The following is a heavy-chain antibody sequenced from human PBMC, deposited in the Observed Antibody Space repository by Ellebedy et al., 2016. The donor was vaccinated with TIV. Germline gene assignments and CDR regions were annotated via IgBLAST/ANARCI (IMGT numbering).Heavy chain of an antibody. CDR3: ARVKIAASYYYGMDV. CDR1: GGTFSSYA. D-gene: IGHD2-15*01. CDR2: IIPIFGTA. V-gene: IGHV1-69*13. J-gene: IGHJ6*02. Sequence: SVKVSXXASGGTFSSYAISWVRQAPGQGLEWMGGIIPIFGTANYAQKFQGRVTITADESTSTAYMELSSLRSEDTAVYYCARVKIAASYYYGMDVWGQGTTVTVSS.